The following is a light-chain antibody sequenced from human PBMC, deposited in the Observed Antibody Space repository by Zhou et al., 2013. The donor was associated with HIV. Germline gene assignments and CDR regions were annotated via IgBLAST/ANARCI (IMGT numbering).Light chain of an antibody. CDR1: QSLLSSNGYNY. CDR2: LGS. V-gene: IGKV2-28*01. J-gene: IGKJ4*01. Sequence: DIVMTQSPLSLPVTPGEPASISCRSSQSLLSSNGYNYLDWYLQKPGQSPQLLIYLGSNRASGVPDRFSGSGSGTDFTLKISRVEADDVGVYYCMQALQTAFTFGGGTKVEIK. CDR3: MQALQTAFT.